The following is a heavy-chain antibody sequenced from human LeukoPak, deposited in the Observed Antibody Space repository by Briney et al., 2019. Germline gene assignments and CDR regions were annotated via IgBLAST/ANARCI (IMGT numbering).Heavy chain of an antibody. Sequence: PVKVSCKASGGTFSSYAISWVRQAPGQGLEWMGRIIPIFGTANYAQKFQGRVTITTDESTSTAYMELSSLRSEDTAVYYCATDILTGYSDYWGQGTLVTVSS. V-gene: IGHV1-69*05. CDR2: IIPIFGTA. CDR3: ATDILTGYSDY. CDR1: GGTFSSYA. D-gene: IGHD3-9*01. J-gene: IGHJ4*02.